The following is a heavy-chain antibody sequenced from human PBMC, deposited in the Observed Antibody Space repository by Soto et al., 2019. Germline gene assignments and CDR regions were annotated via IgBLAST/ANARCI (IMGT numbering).Heavy chain of an antibody. CDR3: AVLLEWSGYYLDY. CDR1: CGSIIGGGYC. Sequence: SETLCLSCTVACGSIIGGGYCWSWIRQHPGKGLEWIGYIYYSGSTYYNPSLKSRVTISVDTSKNQFSLKLSSVTAADTAVYYCAVLLEWSGYYLDYWGQGTLVTVSS. D-gene: IGHD3-3*01. V-gene: IGHV4-31*03. CDR2: IYYSGST. J-gene: IGHJ4*02.